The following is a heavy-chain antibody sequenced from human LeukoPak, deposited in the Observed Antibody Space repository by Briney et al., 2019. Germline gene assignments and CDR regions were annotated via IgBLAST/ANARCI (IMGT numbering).Heavy chain of an antibody. D-gene: IGHD3-3*02. J-gene: IGHJ3*02. CDR1: GFTFRSNW. CDR3: ARTLADAFDI. V-gene: IGHV3-74*01. Sequence: GGSLRLSCAASGFTFRSNWMHWVRRAPGKGLVWLSHINSDGSSTNYADSVKGRFTISRDTAKNTLYLQMSSLRAEDTAVYYCARTLADAFDIWGQGTMVTVSS. CDR2: INSDGSST.